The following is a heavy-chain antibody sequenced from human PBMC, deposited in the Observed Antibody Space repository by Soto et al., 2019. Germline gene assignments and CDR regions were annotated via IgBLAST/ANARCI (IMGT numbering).Heavy chain of an antibody. Sequence: SPTLSLTCAISGDSVSSNSAAWNWIRQSPSRGLEWLGRTYYRSKWYNDYAVSVKSRITINPDTSKNQFSLQLNSVTPEDTAVYYCARDRRYYGSGNPRPYYFDYWGQGTLVTVSS. D-gene: IGHD3-10*01. V-gene: IGHV6-1*01. CDR1: GDSVSSNSAA. J-gene: IGHJ4*02. CDR3: ARDRRYYGSGNPRPYYFDY. CDR2: TYYRSKWYN.